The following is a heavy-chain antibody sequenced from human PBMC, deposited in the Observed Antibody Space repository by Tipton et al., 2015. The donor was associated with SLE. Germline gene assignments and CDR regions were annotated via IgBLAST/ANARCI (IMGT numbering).Heavy chain of an antibody. V-gene: IGHV4-59*08. CDR1: GGSISSHY. CDR3: ARQWRRSAFDI. J-gene: IGHJ3*02. CDR2: IYYSGST. Sequence: TLSLTCTVSGGSISSHYWSWIRQPPGKGLEWIGYIYYSGSTNYNPSLKSRVTISVDMSKNQFSLKLSSVTAADTAVYYCARQWRRSAFDIWGQGTMVTVSS. D-gene: IGHD3-3*01.